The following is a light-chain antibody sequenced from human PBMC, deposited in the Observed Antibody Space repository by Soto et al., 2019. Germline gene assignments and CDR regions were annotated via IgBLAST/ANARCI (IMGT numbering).Light chain of an antibody. Sequence: EIVMTQSPDTLSVSPGERATLSCRASQSVSSNLVWYQQKPGQAPRLLIYGASPRATGIPARFSGSGSGTEFTLTISSLQSEDFAVYYCQQYNNWPPYTFGQGTKLEIK. V-gene: IGKV3-15*01. CDR1: QSVSSN. CDR2: GAS. CDR3: QQYNNWPPYT. J-gene: IGKJ2*01.